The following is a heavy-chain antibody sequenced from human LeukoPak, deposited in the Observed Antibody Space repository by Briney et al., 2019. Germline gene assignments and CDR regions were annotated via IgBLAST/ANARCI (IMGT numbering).Heavy chain of an antibody. D-gene: IGHD3-10*01. J-gene: IGHJ6*02. Sequence: ASVKVSCKASGYTLTSYGISWVRQAPGQGLEWMGWISAYNGNTNYAQKLQGRVTMTTDTSTSTAYMELRSLRSDDTAVYCCARFLAPPVGLLLWFGSRDYYYGMDVWGQGTTVTVSS. CDR2: ISAYNGNT. CDR1: GYTLTSYG. CDR3: ARFLAPPVGLLLWFGSRDYYYGMDV. V-gene: IGHV1-18*01.